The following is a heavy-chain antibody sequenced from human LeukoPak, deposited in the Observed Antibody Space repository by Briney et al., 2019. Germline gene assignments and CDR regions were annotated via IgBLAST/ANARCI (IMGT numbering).Heavy chain of an antibody. CDR2: IYSGGST. D-gene: IGHD3-3*01. CDR1: GFTVSSNY. J-gene: IGHJ6*03. CDR3: ARDRRVVIMIHCYYYMDV. Sequence: PGGSLRLSCAASGFTVSSNYMSWVRQAPGKGLEWVSVIYSGGSTYYADSVKGRFTISRDNSKNTLYLQMNSLRAEDTAVYYCARDRRVVIMIHCYYYMDVWGKGTTVTVSS. V-gene: IGHV3-53*01.